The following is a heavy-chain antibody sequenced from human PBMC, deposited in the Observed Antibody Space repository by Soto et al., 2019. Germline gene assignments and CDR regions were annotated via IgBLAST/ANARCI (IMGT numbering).Heavy chain of an antibody. CDR1: GFTFSSYG. CDR2: ISYDGSNK. CDR3: AKDQQSGWYFDL. J-gene: IGHJ2*01. Sequence: QVQLVESGGGVVQPGRSLRLSCAASGFTFSSYGMHWVRQAPGKGLEWVAVISYDGSNKYYAYSVKGRFTISRDNSKNTLYLQMNSLRAEDTAVYYCAKDQQSGWYFDLWGRGTLVTVSS. V-gene: IGHV3-30*18. D-gene: IGHD3-3*01.